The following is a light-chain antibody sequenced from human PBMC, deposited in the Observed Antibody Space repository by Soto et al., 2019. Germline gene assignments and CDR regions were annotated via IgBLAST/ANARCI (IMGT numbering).Light chain of an antibody. CDR2: DAS. V-gene: IGKV1-33*01. Sequence: DIQTTQSPSSLSASVGDRVTITCQATQDISNYLNWYQQKPGKAPKLLIYDASNLETGVPSRFSGSGSGTDFTFTISSLEPEDIATYYCQQYDNLPFTFGPGTKVDI. CDR1: QDISNY. CDR3: QQYDNLPFT. J-gene: IGKJ3*01.